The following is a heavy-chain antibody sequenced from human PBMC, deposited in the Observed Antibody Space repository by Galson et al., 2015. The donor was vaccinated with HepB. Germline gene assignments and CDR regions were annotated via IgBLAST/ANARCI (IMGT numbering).Heavy chain of an antibody. CDR1: EYPFTNYY. CDR3: ARERSSTNDLDS. D-gene: IGHD2-2*01. Sequence: SVKVSCKASEYPFTNYYIHWVRQAPGQGPEWMGWINPNSGGTNYAQKFQGRVTMTRDTSISTAYMELSRLRSDDTALYYCARERSSTNDLDSWGQGTLVTGSS. V-gene: IGHV1-2*02. J-gene: IGHJ4*02. CDR2: INPNSGGT.